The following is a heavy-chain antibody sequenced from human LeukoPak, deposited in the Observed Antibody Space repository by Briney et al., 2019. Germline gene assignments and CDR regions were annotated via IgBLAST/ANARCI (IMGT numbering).Heavy chain of an antibody. D-gene: IGHD3-10*01. Sequence: SETLSLTCAVSVGSISSSNWWSWVRQPPGKGVEGIGEIYQSGSTNYHPSLKSRVTISVHKSKNQFSLKLSSVTAADTAVNYCARGGVRSRFDPWGKGTLVPVS. V-gene: IGHV4-4*02. CDR1: VGSISSSNW. CDR3: ARGGVRSRFDP. CDR2: IYQSGST. J-gene: IGHJ5*02.